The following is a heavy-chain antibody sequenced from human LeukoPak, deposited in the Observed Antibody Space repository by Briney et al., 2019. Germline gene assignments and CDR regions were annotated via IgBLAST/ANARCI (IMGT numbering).Heavy chain of an antibody. CDR3: ATSQKTYYDFWSGYYTGWFDP. CDR1: GYTFTSYG. Sequence: ASVTVSCKASGYTFTSYGISWVRQAPGQGLEWMGWISAYNGNTNYAQKLQGRVTMTTDTSTSTAYMELRSLRSDDTAVYYCATSQKTYYDFWSGYYTGWFDPWGQGTLVTVSS. D-gene: IGHD3-3*01. CDR2: ISAYNGNT. V-gene: IGHV1-18*01. J-gene: IGHJ5*02.